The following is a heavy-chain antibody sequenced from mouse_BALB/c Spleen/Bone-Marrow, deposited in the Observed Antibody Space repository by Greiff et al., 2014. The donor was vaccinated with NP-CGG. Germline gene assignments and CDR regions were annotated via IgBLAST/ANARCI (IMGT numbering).Heavy chain of an antibody. CDR3: ARSYGGGDY. CDR2: INPYNDGT. Sequence: VQLKDSGPELVKPGASVKMSCKASGYTFTSYVMHWVKQKPGQGLEWIRYINPYNDGTKYNEMFKGRATLTSDKSSSTAYMELSSLTSEDSAVYYCARSYGGGDYWGQGTTLTVSS. D-gene: IGHD1-1*01. V-gene: IGHV1-14*01. J-gene: IGHJ2*01. CDR1: GYTFTSYV.